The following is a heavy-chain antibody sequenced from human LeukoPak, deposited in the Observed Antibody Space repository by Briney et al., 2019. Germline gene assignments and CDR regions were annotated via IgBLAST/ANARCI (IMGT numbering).Heavy chain of an antibody. CDR3: ARAQWELRPSQH. CDR1: GFTFSTYW. D-gene: IGHD1-26*01. CDR2: INSDGHGT. V-gene: IGHV3-74*01. J-gene: IGHJ1*01. Sequence: GGSLRLSCAASGFTFSTYWMHWVRQAPGKGLVWVSRINSDGHGTDYADSVKGRFTISRDNAKNTLYLQMNSLRAEDTAVYYCARAQWELRPSQHWGQGTLVTVSS.